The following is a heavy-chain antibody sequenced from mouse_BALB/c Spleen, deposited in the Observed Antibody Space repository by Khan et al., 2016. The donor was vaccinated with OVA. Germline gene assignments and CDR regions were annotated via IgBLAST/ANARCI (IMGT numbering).Heavy chain of an antibody. CDR1: GFSFTTYT. CDR3: ARSGNYAHWYFGV. D-gene: IGHD2-1*01. Sequence: EVELVESGGGLVRPGGSLKLSCAASGFSFTTYTMSWVRQTPEKRLEWVATINSGSTYTNYPDSVKGRFTISRDTAKTTLYLQMSSLKSEDTAMYYCARSGNYAHWYFGVWGAGTTVTVSS. V-gene: IGHV5-6-4*01. CDR2: INSGSTYT. J-gene: IGHJ1*01.